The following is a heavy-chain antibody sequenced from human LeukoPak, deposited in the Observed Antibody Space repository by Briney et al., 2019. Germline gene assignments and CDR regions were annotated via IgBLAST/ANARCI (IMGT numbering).Heavy chain of an antibody. Sequence: PGGSLRLSCAASGITFSSYAMSWVRQAPGKGPEWVSAISGSGGSTYYADSVKGRFTISRDNSKNTLYLQMNSLRAEDTAVYYCAKAMYSSGWDDLDYWGQGTLVTVSS. V-gene: IGHV3-23*01. D-gene: IGHD6-19*01. CDR3: AKAMYSSGWDDLDY. CDR2: ISGSGGST. J-gene: IGHJ4*02. CDR1: GITFSSYA.